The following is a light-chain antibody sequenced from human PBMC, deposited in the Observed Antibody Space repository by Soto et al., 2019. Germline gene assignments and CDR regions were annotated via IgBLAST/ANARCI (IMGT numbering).Light chain of an antibody. CDR3: QQSFRVPRT. V-gene: IGKV1-39*01. Sequence: DIEVTQSPSSLSASVGDRLAITCRASQSIGSYVNWHQHKPGKAPTLLIYGASRLQSGVPSRFAGGGSGTYFTLTISDLQPEDFATYFCQQSFRVPRTFGQGTKVEI. CDR2: GAS. CDR1: QSIGSY. J-gene: IGKJ2*01.